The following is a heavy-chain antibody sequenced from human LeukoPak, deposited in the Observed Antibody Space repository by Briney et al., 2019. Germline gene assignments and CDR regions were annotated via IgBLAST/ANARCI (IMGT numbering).Heavy chain of an antibody. CDR2: IYYSGST. CDR3: ARQVVAANPNDL. D-gene: IGHD2-15*01. Sequence: SQTLSLTCTVSGGSISSGGYYWSWIRQHPGKGLEWIGYIYYSGSTYYNPSLKSRVTKSVDTSKNQFSLKLSSVTAADTAVYYCARQVVAANPNDLWGRGTLVTVSS. V-gene: IGHV4-31*03. J-gene: IGHJ2*01. CDR1: GGSISSGGYY.